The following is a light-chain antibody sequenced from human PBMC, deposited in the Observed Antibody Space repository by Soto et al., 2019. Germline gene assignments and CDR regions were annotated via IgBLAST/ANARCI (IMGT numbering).Light chain of an antibody. V-gene: IGKV3-20*01. J-gene: IGKJ1*01. CDR3: QHYNSYSEA. Sequence: EIVLTQSPGTLSLSPGERATLSCRASQSVSSSYLAWYQQKPGQPPRLLIYGASSRATGIPDRFSGSGSGTDFTLTISRLEPEDFATYYCQHYNSYSEAFGQGTKVDIK. CDR2: GAS. CDR1: QSVSSSY.